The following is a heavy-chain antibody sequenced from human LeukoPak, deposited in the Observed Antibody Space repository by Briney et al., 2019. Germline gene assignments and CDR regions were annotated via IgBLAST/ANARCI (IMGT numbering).Heavy chain of an antibody. CDR3: AKVRWDNSGWYYLDS. CDR1: GFTFSSYA. D-gene: IGHD6-19*01. Sequence: GGSLRLSCAASGFTFSSYAMHWVRQVPGKGLGYVSSISSNGGSTYYANSVKGRFTISRDNSKNTLYLQMGSLRAEGTAVYYCAKVRWDNSGWYYLDSWGQGTLVTVSS. J-gene: IGHJ4*02. V-gene: IGHV3-64*01. CDR2: ISSNGGST.